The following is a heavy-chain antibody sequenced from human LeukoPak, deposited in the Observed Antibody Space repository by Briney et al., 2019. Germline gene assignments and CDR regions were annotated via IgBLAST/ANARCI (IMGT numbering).Heavy chain of an antibody. D-gene: IGHD3-22*01. V-gene: IGHV4-38-2*02. CDR1: GYSISSGYY. CDR2: IYHSGST. CDR3: ARPNYYDSSGYYPDAFDI. J-gene: IGHJ3*02. Sequence: PSETLSLTCTVSGYSISSGYYWGWIRRPPGKGLEWIGSIYHSGSTYYNPSLKSRVTISVDTSKNQFSLKLSSVTAADTAVYYCARPNYYDSSGYYPDAFDIWGQGTMVTVSS.